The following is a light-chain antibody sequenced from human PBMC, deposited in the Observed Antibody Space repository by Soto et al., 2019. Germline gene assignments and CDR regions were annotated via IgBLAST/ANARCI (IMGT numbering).Light chain of an antibody. CDR1: SSNIGSNS. J-gene: IGLJ2*01. V-gene: IGLV1-44*01. CDR2: STN. Sequence: QSVLTQPPSASGTPGQRVTISCSGSSSNIGSNSVNWYQPLPGTAPKLLIYSTNQRPSGVPDRFSGSKSDTSASLAISGLQSEDEADYYCAAWDDSLNGEVVFGGGTQLTVL. CDR3: AAWDDSLNGEVV.